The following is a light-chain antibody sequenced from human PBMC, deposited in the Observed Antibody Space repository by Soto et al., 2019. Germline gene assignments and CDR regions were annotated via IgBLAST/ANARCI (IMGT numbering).Light chain of an antibody. V-gene: IGLV1-40*01. CDR3: QSYDSSLSGSVV. CDR1: SSNIGAGYD. Sequence: QSVLTQPPSVSGAPGQRATISCTGSSSNIGAGYDVHWYQQLPGTAPKLLIYGNNNRPAGVPDRSSGAKSGTSASLAITGLQAEDEADYYCQSYDSSLSGSVVFGGGTKVTVL. CDR2: GNN. J-gene: IGLJ2*01.